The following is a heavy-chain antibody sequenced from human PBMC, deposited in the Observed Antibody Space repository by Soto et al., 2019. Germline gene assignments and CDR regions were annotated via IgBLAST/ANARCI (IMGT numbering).Heavy chain of an antibody. CDR1: GGTFSSYT. D-gene: IGHD1-26*01. CDR2: IIAILGIA. CDR3: ASVTDTTTSYHY. Sequence: QVQLVQSGAEVKKPGSSVKVSCKASGGTFSSYTISWVRQAPGQGLEWMGRIIAILGIANYAQKFQDRVTITADTSTSTAYMELSSLRSEDTAMYYCASVTDTTTSYHYWGQGTLVTVSS. V-gene: IGHV1-69*02. J-gene: IGHJ4*02.